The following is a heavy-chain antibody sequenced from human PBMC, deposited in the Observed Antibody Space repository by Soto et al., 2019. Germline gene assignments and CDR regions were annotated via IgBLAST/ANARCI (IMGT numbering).Heavy chain of an antibody. CDR2: IYYSGAA. CDR1: GGSISGSSYY. J-gene: IGHJ4*02. CDR3: TDMLGQWLPRD. V-gene: IGHV4-39*01. Sequence: QLQLQESGPGLVKPSETLSLTCTVSGGSISGSSYYWGWIRQPPGKGLEWIGTIYYSGAAYYNPSLQMRVTLSVETSRNQFSMKLNSVTAADTAVYHCTDMLGQWLPRDWGQGTVVTVSS. D-gene: IGHD6-19*01.